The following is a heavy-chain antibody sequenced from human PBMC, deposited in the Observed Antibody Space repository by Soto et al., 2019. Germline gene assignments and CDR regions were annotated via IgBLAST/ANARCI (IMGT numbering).Heavy chain of an antibody. CDR2: IIPIFGTA. Sequence: QVQLVQSGAEVKKPGSSVKVSCKASGGTFSSYAISWVRQAPGQGLEWMGGIIPIFGTANYAQKFQGRVTIPADESTRTASMELSSLRSQDTAVYYFARRRSVVTAIQHANYYPYGLVVWRQGPTVTVPS. CDR3: ARRRSVVTAIQHANYYPYGLVV. CDR1: GGTFSSYA. J-gene: IGHJ6*02. D-gene: IGHD2-21*02. V-gene: IGHV1-69*01.